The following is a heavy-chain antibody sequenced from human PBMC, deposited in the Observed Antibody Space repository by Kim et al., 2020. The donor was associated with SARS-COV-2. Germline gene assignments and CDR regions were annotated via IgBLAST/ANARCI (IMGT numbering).Heavy chain of an antibody. CDR2: ISSGTGST. CDR1: GFTFSNYA. CDR3: ATAVSQTYYYGMDV. D-gene: IGHD2-8*01. Sequence: GGSLRLSCAASGFTFSNYAMNWVRQAPGKGLEWVSAISSGTGSTYYADSVKGRFTISRDNSKSTLSLQMSSLRAEDTAVYYCATAVSQTYYYGMDVWGQGTTVTVSS. V-gene: IGHV3-23*01. J-gene: IGHJ6*02.